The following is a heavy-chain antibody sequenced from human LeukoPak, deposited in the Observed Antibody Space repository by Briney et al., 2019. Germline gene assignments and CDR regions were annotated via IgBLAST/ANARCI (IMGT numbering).Heavy chain of an antibody. CDR2: LNWNGDNT. CDR3: ARVWAWGSGNYFDY. V-gene: IGHV3-20*04. Sequence: PGGCLRLSCAASGFTFDDYGMTWVRPAPGKGLEWVSGLNWNGDNTGYADSVKGRFTISRDNAKNFLYLQMNSLRAEDTALYYCARVWAWGSGNYFDYWGQGTLVTVSS. CDR1: GFTFDDYG. J-gene: IGHJ4*02. D-gene: IGHD7-27*01.